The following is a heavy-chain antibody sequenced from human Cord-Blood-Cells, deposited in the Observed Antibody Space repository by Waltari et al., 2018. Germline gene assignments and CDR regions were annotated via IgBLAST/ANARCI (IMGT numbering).Heavy chain of an antibody. CDR1: GGSFSGYY. D-gene: IGHD1-26*01. CDR3: ARRGPGPGYSGSYYYYYYGMDV. V-gene: IGHV4-34*01. CDR2: INHSGST. Sequence: QVQLQQWGAGLLKPSETLSPTCAVYGGSFSGYYWSWIRQPPGQGLAWIGEINHSGSTNYNPSLKSRVTISVDTSKNQFSLKLSSVTAADTAVYYCARRGPGPGYSGSYYYYYYGMDVWGQGTTVTVSS. J-gene: IGHJ6*02.